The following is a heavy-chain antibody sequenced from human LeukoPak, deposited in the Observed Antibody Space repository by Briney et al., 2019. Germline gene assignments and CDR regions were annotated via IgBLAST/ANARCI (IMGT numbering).Heavy chain of an antibody. J-gene: IGHJ4*02. CDR3: AQAPSVPAASE. D-gene: IGHD2-2*01. CDR1: GFTFSSYA. CDR2: ISGSGETT. V-gene: IGHV3-23*01. Sequence: PGGSLRLSCAASGFTFSSYAMSWFRQAPAKGLEWVSTISGSGETTYYAGSVKGRFTISRDKTKNTLYLQMNSLRAEDTAIYYCAQAPSVPAASEWGQGTLVTVSS.